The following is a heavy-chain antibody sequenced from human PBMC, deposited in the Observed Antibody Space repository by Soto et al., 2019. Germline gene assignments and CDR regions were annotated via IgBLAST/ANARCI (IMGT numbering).Heavy chain of an antibody. CDR3: ARDIGFDYVN. CDR1: GFNGMGNW. D-gene: IGHD3-16*01. J-gene: IGHJ4*02. V-gene: IGHV3-7*01. Sequence: GGPLNPAFAFPGFNGMGNWLSWVRQAPGKGLEWVASIKEDGSEIYYLHSVRGRFSISRDSAGNALHLTMNYLSAEDTGVYFCARDIGFDYVNWGQGTLVTVSS. CDR2: IKEDGSEI.